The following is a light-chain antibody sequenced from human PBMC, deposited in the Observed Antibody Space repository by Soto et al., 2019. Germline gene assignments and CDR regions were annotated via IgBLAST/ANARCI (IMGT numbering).Light chain of an antibody. CDR2: GAF. V-gene: IGKV3-20*01. J-gene: IGKJ2*01. CDR1: QSVRSTY. CDR3: QQYGSAPYT. Sequence: EMVLTQSTGTLSLSPGEGAILSCRASQSVRSTYIGWYHQKPGQAPRLVIYGAFSRAAGVPDRFSGSVSGTDFTLTISRLEHEDFGVYYCQQYGSAPYTVGQGNKLE.